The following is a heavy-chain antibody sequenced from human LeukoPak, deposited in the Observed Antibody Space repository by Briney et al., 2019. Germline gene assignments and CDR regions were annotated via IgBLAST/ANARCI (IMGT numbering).Heavy chain of an antibody. Sequence: GGSLRLSCAASGFTFSSCSMNWVRQAPGKGLEWVSAISSDSSYIYYADSVRGRFTISRDNAKDELYLQMSSLPAEDTAVYSCVRIRDFGASYHYFYMDVWGKGTTVTVS. CDR2: ISSDSSYI. D-gene: IGHD4-17*01. CDR3: VRIRDFGASYHYFYMDV. J-gene: IGHJ6*03. CDR1: GFTFSSCS. V-gene: IGHV3-21*01.